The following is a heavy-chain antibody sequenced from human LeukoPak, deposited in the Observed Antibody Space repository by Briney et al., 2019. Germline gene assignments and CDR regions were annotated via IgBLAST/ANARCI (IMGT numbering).Heavy chain of an antibody. Sequence: SETLSLTYTLSGGSISSGDYYWSWIRQPPGKGLEWIGYIYYSGSTYYNPSLKSPVTISVDTSKNQLSLKLSSVTAADTAVYYCARETTVTTYYFDYWGQGTLVTVSS. V-gene: IGHV4-30-4*01. D-gene: IGHD4-17*01. J-gene: IGHJ4*01. CDR2: IYYSGST. CDR1: GGSISSGDYY. CDR3: ARETTVTTYYFDY.